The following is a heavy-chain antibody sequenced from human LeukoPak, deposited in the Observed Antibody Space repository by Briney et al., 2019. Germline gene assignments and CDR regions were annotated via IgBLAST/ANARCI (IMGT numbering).Heavy chain of an antibody. CDR1: GGSFSGYY. CDR2: INHSGST. Sequence: SETLSLTCAVYGGSFSGYYWSWIRQPPGKGLEWIGEINHSGSTNYNPSLKSRVTISVDTSKNQFSLKLSSVTAADTAVHYCARGARITMIVVVANWFDPWGQGTLVTVSS. J-gene: IGHJ5*02. CDR3: ARGARITMIVVVANWFDP. D-gene: IGHD3-22*01. V-gene: IGHV4-34*01.